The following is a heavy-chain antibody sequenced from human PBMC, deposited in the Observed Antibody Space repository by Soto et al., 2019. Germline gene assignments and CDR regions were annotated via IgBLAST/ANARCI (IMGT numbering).Heavy chain of an antibody. CDR3: ASASYYDSSGYPDAFDI. J-gene: IGHJ3*02. CDR1: GGTLSSYA. CDR2: IIPIFGTA. Sequence: SVKVSCKASGGTLSSYAISWVRQAPGQGLEWMGGIIPIFGTANYAQKFQGRVTITADESTSTAYMELSSLRSEDTAVYYCASASYYDSSGYPDAFDIWGQGTMVTV. D-gene: IGHD3-22*01. V-gene: IGHV1-69*13.